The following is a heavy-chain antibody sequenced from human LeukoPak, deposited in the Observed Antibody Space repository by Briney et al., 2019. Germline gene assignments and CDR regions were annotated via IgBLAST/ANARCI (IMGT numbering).Heavy chain of an antibody. J-gene: IGHJ4*02. Sequence: SETLSLTCTVPGGSISSYYWSWIRQPPGKGLEWIGYIYYSGSTNYNPSLKSRVTISVDTSKNQFSLKLSSVTAADTAVYYCARQLGSGSPFDYWGQGTLVTVSS. D-gene: IGHD3-10*01. CDR1: GGSISSYY. CDR2: IYYSGST. CDR3: ARQLGSGSPFDY. V-gene: IGHV4-59*01.